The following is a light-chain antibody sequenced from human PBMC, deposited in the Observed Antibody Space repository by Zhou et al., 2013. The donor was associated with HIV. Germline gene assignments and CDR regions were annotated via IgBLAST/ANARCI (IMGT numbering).Light chain of an antibody. CDR1: QSINRN. J-gene: IGKJ5*01. CDR2: HAA. Sequence: IVVTQSPATLSVSPGETATLSCRVSQSINRNLAWYQQKPGQAPRLLIYHAATRATGIPARFSGSGSGTDFTLTISSLEPEDFAVYYCQQRSNWPITFGQGTRLXIK. CDR3: QQRSNWPIT. V-gene: IGKV3-11*01.